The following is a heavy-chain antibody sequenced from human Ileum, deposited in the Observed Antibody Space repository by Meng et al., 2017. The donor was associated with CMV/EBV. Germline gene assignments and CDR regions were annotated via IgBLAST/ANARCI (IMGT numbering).Heavy chain of an antibody. D-gene: IGHD2-21*02. CDR2: IKQDGSQK. CDR1: GFTFSSFW. J-gene: IGHJ4*02. CDR3: ARLGVSVTDTEDC. Sequence: GGSLRLSCAASGFTFSSFWMSWVRQVPGKGLGWVANIKQDGSQKHYVNSAEGRFTISRDNAESTLYLQMNSLRADDTALYYCARLGVSVTDTEDCWGQGTLVTVSS. V-gene: IGHV3-7*01.